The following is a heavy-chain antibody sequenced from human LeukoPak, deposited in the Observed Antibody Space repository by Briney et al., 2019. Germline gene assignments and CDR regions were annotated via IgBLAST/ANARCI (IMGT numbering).Heavy chain of an antibody. Sequence: ASVKVSCKASGYTFTGYYMHWVRQAPGQGLEWMGWINPNSGGTNYAQKFQGRVTMTRDTSISTAYMELRSLRSDDTAVYYCARDPKPYGSGRASWFDPWGQGTLVTVSS. D-gene: IGHD3-10*01. J-gene: IGHJ5*02. CDR1: GYTFTGYY. V-gene: IGHV1-2*02. CDR2: INPNSGGT. CDR3: ARDPKPYGSGRASWFDP.